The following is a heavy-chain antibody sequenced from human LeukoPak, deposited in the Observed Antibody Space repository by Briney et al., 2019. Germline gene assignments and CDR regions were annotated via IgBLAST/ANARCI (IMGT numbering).Heavy chain of an antibody. CDR1: GGSISSGDYY. CDR3: ARDGYYDSSGYSD. D-gene: IGHD3-22*01. J-gene: IGHJ4*02. V-gene: IGHV4-30-4*01. CDR2: IYYSGST. Sequence: SKTLSLTCTVSGGSISSGDYYWSWIRQPPGKGLEWIGYIYYSGSTYYNPSLKSRVTISVDTSKNQFSLKLSSVTAADTAVYYCARDGYYDSSGYSDWGQGTLVTVSS.